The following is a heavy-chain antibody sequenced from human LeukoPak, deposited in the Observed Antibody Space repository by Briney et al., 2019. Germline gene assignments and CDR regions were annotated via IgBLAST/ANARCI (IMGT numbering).Heavy chain of an antibody. Sequence: SETLSLTCAVYGGSFSGYYWSWIRQPPGKGLQWIGEINHSESTNYNPSLKSRVTISVDTYKNQSSLKLSAVTATDTGVYYCARPVSGSSGRYYNYWGQGTLVTVSS. J-gene: IGHJ4*02. CDR3: ARPVSGSSGRYYNY. CDR2: INHSEST. D-gene: IGHD6-19*01. V-gene: IGHV4-34*01. CDR1: GGSFSGYY.